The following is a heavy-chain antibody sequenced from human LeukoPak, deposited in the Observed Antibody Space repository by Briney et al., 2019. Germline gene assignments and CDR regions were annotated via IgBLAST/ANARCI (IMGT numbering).Heavy chain of an antibody. D-gene: IGHD3-10*01. CDR3: ARYYGSGGIDY. J-gene: IGHJ4*02. V-gene: IGHV1-3*01. CDR2: INAGNGDT. Sequence: ASVKVSCKASGYTFTNYTMYWVRQAPGQRLEWMGWINAGNGDTQYSQKFQGRVTFTRDTSASTAYMELSSLISEDTAVYYCARYYGSGGIDYWGQGTLVTVSS. CDR1: GYTFTNYT.